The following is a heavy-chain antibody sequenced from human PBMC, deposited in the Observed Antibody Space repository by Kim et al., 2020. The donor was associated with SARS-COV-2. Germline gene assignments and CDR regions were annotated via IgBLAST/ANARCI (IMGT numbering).Heavy chain of an antibody. CDR2: ISGDGGST. CDR3: AKGDQCLIRF. Sequence: GGSLRLSCAASGFIFDKYAMHWVRQAPGKGLEWVSLISGDGGSTYYADSVKGRLTISRDNDINFLYLQLDSLRTEDTAFYYCAKGDQCLIRFWGRGTLVTVSS. J-gene: IGHJ4*02. V-gene: IGHV3-43*02. D-gene: IGHD6-19*01. CDR1: GFIFDKYA.